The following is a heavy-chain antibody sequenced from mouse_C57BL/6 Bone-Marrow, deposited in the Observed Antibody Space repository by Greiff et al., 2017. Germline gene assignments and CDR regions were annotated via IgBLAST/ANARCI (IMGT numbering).Heavy chain of an antibody. D-gene: IGHD3-2*02. CDR3: ARYPPWELRLRGWFAY. CDR1: GYTFTDHT. J-gene: IGHJ3*01. CDR2: IYPRDGST. V-gene: IGHV1-78*01. Sequence: QVQLQQSDAELVKPGASVKISCKVSGYTFTDHTIHWMKQRPEQGLEWIGYIYPRDGSTKYNEKFKGKATLTADKSSSTAYMQLNSLTSEDSAVYFCARYPPWELRLRGWFAYWGQGTLVTVSA.